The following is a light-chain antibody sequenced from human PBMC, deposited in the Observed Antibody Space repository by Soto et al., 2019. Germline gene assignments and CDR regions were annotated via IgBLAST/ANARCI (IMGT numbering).Light chain of an antibody. CDR3: QEYIQWPPGM. V-gene: IGKV3-15*01. CDR2: DTS. CDR1: QFVSSR. J-gene: IGKJ1*01. Sequence: DIGVTQSPATLSASPGERVTLSCRASQFVSSRLAWYQRRPGQVPRLLIYDTSTRAPGISARFSGSGSGTEFTLTISSPQSEDFAVYYCQEYIQWPPGMFGPGTTVDIK.